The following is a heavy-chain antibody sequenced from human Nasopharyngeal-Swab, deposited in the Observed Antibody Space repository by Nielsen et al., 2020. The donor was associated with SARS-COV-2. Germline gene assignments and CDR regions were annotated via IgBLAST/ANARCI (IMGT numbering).Heavy chain of an antibody. CDR3: ARDPGIAALDY. D-gene: IGHD6-13*01. J-gene: IGHJ4*02. CDR2: INPSGGST. V-gene: IGHV1-46*01. Sequence: WVRQAPGQGLEWMGIINPSGGSTSYAQKFQGRVTMTRDTSTSTVYMELSSLRSEDTAVCYCARDPGIAALDYWGQGTLVTVSS.